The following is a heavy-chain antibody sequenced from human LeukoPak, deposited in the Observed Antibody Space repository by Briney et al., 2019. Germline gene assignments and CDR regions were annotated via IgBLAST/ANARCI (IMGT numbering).Heavy chain of an antibody. CDR3: ARARSDIVVVPAALAFDI. V-gene: IGHV4-61*02. CDR1: GGSISSGRYY. Sequence: PSETLSLTCTVSGGSISSGRYYWSWIRQPAGKGLEWIGRIYTSGSTNYNPSLKSRVTISVDTSKNQFSLKLSSVTAADTAVYYCARARSDIVVVPAALAFDIWGQGTMVTVSS. CDR2: IYTSGST. D-gene: IGHD2-2*01. J-gene: IGHJ3*02.